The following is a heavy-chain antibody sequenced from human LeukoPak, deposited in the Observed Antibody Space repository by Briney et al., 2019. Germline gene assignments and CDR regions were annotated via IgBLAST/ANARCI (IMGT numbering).Heavy chain of an antibody. J-gene: IGHJ5*02. Sequence: SEALSLTCTVSGGSISSYYWSWIRQPPGKGLEWIGYIYYSGSTNYNPSLKSRVTISVDTSKNQFSLKLSSVTAADTAVYYCAKGHYNWNSFRWFDPWGPGNPGTGSS. CDR3: AKGHYNWNSFRWFDP. CDR2: IYYSGST. CDR1: GGSISSYY. D-gene: IGHD1-7*01. V-gene: IGHV4-59*01.